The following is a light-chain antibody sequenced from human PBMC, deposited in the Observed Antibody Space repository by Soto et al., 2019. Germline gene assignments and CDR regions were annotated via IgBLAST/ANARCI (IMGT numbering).Light chain of an antibody. CDR3: QQYHHWPVT. CDR2: GAS. J-gene: IGKJ4*01. Sequence: EIVLTQSPATLSVSPGERATLSCRASQSVTSNLAWYQHTPGQSPRLLISGASSGATGLPARFSGSGFGTDFTLTISSLQSEDVAVYYCQQYHHWPVTFGGGTKVDIK. V-gene: IGKV3-15*01. CDR1: QSVTSN.